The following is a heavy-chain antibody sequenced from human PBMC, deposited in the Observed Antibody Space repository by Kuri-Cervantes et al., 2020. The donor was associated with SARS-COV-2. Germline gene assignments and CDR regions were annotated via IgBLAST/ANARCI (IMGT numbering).Heavy chain of an antibody. Sequence: GSLRLSCAVYGGSFSGFYWSWIRQAPGKGLEWIGEINHSGSANYSPSLKSRVTISVDTSKNQFSLRLSSVTAADTGVYYCARGAYYDFWSGYYPAYYFDYWGQGTLVTVSS. J-gene: IGHJ4*02. D-gene: IGHD3-3*01. CDR1: GGSFSGFY. CDR3: ARGAYYDFWSGYYPAYYFDY. V-gene: IGHV4-34*01. CDR2: INHSGSA.